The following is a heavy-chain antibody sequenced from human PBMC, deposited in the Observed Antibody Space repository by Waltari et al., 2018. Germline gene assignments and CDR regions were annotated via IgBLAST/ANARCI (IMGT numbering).Heavy chain of an antibody. V-gene: IGHV3-30*04. J-gene: IGHJ6*02. CDR2: ISYDGRVK. CDR3: AGAMGRFCTYGMDV. Sequence: QVQLVESGGGVVQPGTSLRLSCAASGFTFSISAMHWVRQAPGKGLEWVAVISYDGRVKYYADSVKGRFTISRDKSKSTLFLEMNSLRAEDTAVYYCAGAMGRFCTYGMDVWGQGTTVTVSS. CDR1: GFTFSISA. D-gene: IGHD5-18*01.